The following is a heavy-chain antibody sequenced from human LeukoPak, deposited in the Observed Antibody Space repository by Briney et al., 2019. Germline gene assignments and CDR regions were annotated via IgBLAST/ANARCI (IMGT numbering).Heavy chain of an antibody. V-gene: IGHV3-48*03. CDR2: LSSSGSTI. Sequence: PGGSLRLSCAASGFTFSSYEMNWVRQAPGKGLEGVSYLSSSGSTIYYADSVKGRFTISRDNAKNSLYLQMNSLRAEDRAVYYCPRVVRVRGVIIRGHYWGQGTLLTVSS. CDR3: PRVVRVRGVIIRGHY. D-gene: IGHD3-10*01. J-gene: IGHJ4*02. CDR1: GFTFSSYE.